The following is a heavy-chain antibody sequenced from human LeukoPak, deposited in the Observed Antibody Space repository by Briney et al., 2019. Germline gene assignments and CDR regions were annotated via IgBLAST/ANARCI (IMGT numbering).Heavy chain of an antibody. CDR3: ARDALRDDAFDI. CDR1: GITLSNYG. CDR2: ISSSSVYT. V-gene: IGHV3-21*04. Sequence: GGSLRLSCAVSGITLSNYGMSWVRQAPGKGLEWVSSISSSSVYTHYADSVKGRITISRDNSKNSLYLQMNSLTAEDTALYYCARDALRDDAFDIWGQGTMVTVSS. J-gene: IGHJ3*02.